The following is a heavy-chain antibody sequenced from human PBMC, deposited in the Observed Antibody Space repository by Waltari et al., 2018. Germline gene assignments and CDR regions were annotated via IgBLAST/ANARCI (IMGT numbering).Heavy chain of an antibody. J-gene: IGHJ3*02. V-gene: IGHV4-31*03. CDR2: IYYSGST. D-gene: IGHD3-10*01. CDR1: GGPISSGGYY. Sequence: QVQLQESGPGLVKPSQTLSLTCTVSGGPISSGGYYWSWIRQHPGKGLEWIGYIYYSGSTYYNPSLKSRVTISVDTSKNQFSLKLSSVTAADTAVYYCARDARGGITTYAFDIWGQGTMVTVSS. CDR3: ARDARGGITTYAFDI.